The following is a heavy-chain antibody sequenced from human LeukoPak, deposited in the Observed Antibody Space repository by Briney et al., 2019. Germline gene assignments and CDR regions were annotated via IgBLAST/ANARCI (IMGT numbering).Heavy chain of an antibody. Sequence: ASVKVSCKASGYTFTGYYMHWVRQAPGQGLEWMGWINTNTGNPTYAQGFTGRFVFSLDTSVTTAYLQISSLKAEDTAVYYCARDNYYGSGSLSGDFDYWGQGTLVTVSS. V-gene: IGHV7-4-1*02. D-gene: IGHD3-10*01. J-gene: IGHJ4*02. CDR3: ARDNYYGSGSLSGDFDY. CDR1: GYTFTGYY. CDR2: INTNTGNP.